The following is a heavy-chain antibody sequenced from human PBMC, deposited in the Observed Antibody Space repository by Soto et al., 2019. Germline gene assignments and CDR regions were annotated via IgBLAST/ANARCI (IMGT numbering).Heavy chain of an antibody. CDR1: GFTFSSYW. CDR2: IKQDGSEK. J-gene: IGHJ3*02. CDR3: ARDRVFPDYYDSSGLTFDI. V-gene: IGHV3-7*03. Sequence: EVQLVESGGGLVQPGGSLRLSCAASGFTFSSYWMSWVRQAPGKGLEWVANIKQDGSEKYYVDSVKGRFTISRDNAKNSLYLQMNSLRAEDTAVYYCARDRVFPDYYDSSGLTFDIWGQGTMVTVSS. D-gene: IGHD3-22*01.